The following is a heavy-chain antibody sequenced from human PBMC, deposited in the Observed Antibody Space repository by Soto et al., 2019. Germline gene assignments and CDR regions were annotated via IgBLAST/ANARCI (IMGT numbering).Heavy chain of an antibody. D-gene: IGHD3-16*01. Sequence: QVQLVQSGAEVKKPGSSVKVSCKTSGGTFSTYAISWVRQAPGQGLEWIGGLIPIFGSANYAQKFQGRVTITADESTSTAYMELSSLRSEETAVYYGERKAPGGGEYAVDVWGQGTTVTVSS. CDR2: LIPIFGSA. J-gene: IGHJ6*02. V-gene: IGHV1-69*01. CDR3: ERKAPGGGEYAVDV. CDR1: GGTFSTYA.